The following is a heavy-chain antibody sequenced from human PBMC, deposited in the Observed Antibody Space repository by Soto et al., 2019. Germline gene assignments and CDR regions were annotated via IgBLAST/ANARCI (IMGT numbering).Heavy chain of an antibody. CDR3: ARGSAKRDGYNYPYCFDY. V-gene: IGHV4-34*01. D-gene: IGHD5-12*01. J-gene: IGHJ4*02. CDR2: INHSGST. CDR1: GGSFSGYY. Sequence: PSETLSLTCAVYGGSFSGYYWSWIRQPPGKGLEWIGEINHSGSTNYNPSLKSRVTISVDTSKNQFSLKLSSVTAADTAVYYCARGSAKRDGYNYPYCFDYWGQGTLVTVSS.